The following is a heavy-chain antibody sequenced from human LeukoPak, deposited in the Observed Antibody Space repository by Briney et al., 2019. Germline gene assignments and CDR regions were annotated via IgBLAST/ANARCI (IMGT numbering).Heavy chain of an antibody. D-gene: IGHD3-22*01. CDR2: IPYDGSNK. J-gene: IGHJ4*02. V-gene: IGHV3-30-3*01. Sequence: PGGSLRLSCAASGFTFSSYAMHWVRQAPGKGLEWVAVIPYDGSNKYYADSVKGRFTISRDNSKNTLYLQMNSLRAEDTAVYYCARDTYYYDSSGYYHFDYWGQGTLVTVSS. CDR3: ARDTYYYDSSGYYHFDY. CDR1: GFTFSSYA.